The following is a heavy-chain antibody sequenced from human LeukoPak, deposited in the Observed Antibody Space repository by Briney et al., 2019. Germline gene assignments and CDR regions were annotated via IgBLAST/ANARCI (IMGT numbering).Heavy chain of an antibody. Sequence: SQTLSLTCTVSGGSISSGDYYWSWIRQPPGKGLEWIGYIYYSGTTYYNPSLKSRVTISVDTSKNQFSLKLTSVTAADTAVYYCARGPYGSGSYYWGQGTLVTVSS. J-gene: IGHJ4*02. CDR2: IYYSGTT. V-gene: IGHV4-30-4*01. CDR3: ARGPYGSGSYY. CDR1: GGSISSGDYY. D-gene: IGHD3-10*01.